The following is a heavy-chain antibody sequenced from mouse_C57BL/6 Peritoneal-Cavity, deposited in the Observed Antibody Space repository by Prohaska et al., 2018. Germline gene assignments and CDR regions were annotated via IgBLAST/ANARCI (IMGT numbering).Heavy chain of an antibody. J-gene: IGHJ1*03. V-gene: IGHV11-2*01. Sequence: EVQLLETGGGLVQPGGSRGLSCEGSGFTFSGFWMSWFRQTPGKTLEWIGDINSDGSAINYAPYIKDRFTIFRDNDKSTLYLQMSNVRSEDTATYFCMRYGNYWYFDVWGTGTTVTVSS. CDR1: GFTFSGFW. CDR3: MRYGNYWYFDV. CDR2: INSDGSAI. D-gene: IGHD2-1*01.